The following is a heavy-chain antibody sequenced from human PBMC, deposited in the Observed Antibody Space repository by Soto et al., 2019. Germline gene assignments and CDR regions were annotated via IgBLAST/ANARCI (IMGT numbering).Heavy chain of an antibody. CDR1: GFSLTSTAVG. V-gene: IGHV2-5*02. D-gene: IGHD6-19*01. CDR3: AHGSGWLSDY. CDR2: IYWDDNN. J-gene: IGHJ4*02. Sequence: QITLKESGPTLVKPTQTLTLTCTFSGFSLTSTAVGVNWIRQPPGKALEWLALIYWDDNNQYNPSLKSRLTVPKDTSKNQVVLTMTNMDPVDTATYYCAHGSGWLSDYWGQGTLVTVSS.